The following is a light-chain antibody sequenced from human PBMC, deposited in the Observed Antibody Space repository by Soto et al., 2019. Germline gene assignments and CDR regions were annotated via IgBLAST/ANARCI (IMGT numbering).Light chain of an antibody. V-gene: IGLV1-40*01. CDR3: QSYDSSLSGSWV. CDR1: SSNIGAGYD. CDR2: GTT. Sequence: QSVLTQPPSVSGAPGQRVTISCTGSSSNIGAGYDVHWYQQLPGTAPKLLIYGTTNRPSGVPDRFSGSKSGTSASLAITGLQAEDEADYYCQSYDSSLSGSWVFGGRTQLTVL. J-gene: IGLJ3*02.